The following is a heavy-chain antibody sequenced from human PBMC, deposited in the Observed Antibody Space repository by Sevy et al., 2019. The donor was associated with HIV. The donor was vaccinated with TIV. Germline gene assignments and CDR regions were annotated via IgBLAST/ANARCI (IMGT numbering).Heavy chain of an antibody. Sequence: GGSLRLSCVASGFTFNTYAMNWVRQTPGKGLEWVSAISGGGYSDDSTYYADSVKGRFTISRDNSKNTLYLQMNNLKTDDTAIYYCAKDIVFGVGEAFDIWGQGTMVTVSS. J-gene: IGHJ3*02. CDR3: AKDIVFGVGEAFDI. CDR1: GFTFNTYA. V-gene: IGHV3-23*01. CDR2: ISGGGYSDDST. D-gene: IGHD2-15*01.